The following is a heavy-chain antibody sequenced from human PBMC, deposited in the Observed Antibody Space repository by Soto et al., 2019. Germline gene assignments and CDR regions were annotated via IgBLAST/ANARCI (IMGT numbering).Heavy chain of an antibody. J-gene: IGHJ4*02. CDR2: ISSTGRTI. CDR3: ARSYSSGWEFDY. Sequence: GGSLRLSCGASGFTFSNYYMSWIRQAPGKGLEWVSYISSTGRTIYYADSVKGRFTVSRDNAQNSLSLKLNSLRVGDTAVYYCARSYSSGWEFDYWGQGTQVTVSS. CDR1: GFTFSNYY. D-gene: IGHD6-19*01. V-gene: IGHV3-11*01.